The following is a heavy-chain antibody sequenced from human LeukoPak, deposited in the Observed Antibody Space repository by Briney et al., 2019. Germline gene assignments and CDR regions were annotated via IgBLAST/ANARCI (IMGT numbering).Heavy chain of an antibody. CDR3: ARDTNPYGDYGEGSYYFDY. D-gene: IGHD4-17*01. J-gene: IGHJ4*02. CDR2: IIPIFGTA. V-gene: IGHV1-69*13. CDR1: VGTFSSYS. Sequence: ASVKVSCKASVGTFSSYSISWVRQAPGQGLEWMGGIIPIFGTANYAQKFQGRVTITADESTSTAYMELSSLRSEDTAVYYCARDTNPYGDYGEGSYYFDYWGQGTLVTVSS.